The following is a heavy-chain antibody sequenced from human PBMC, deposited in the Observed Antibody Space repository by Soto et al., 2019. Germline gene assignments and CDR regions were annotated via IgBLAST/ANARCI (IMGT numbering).Heavy chain of an antibody. CDR3: ARSLTAAGTVVDAFDI. V-gene: IGHV1-8*01. J-gene: IGHJ3*02. CDR2: MNPNSGNT. D-gene: IGHD6-13*01. Sequence: GASVEVSCKASGYTFTSYDSRWVRQATGQGLEWMGWMNPNSGNTGYAQKFQGRVTMTRNTSISTAYMELSSLRSEDTAVYYCARSLTAAGTVVDAFDIWGQGTMVTVSS. CDR1: GYTFTSYD.